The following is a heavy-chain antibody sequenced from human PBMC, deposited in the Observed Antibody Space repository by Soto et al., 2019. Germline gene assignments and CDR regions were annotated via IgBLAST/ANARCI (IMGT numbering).Heavy chain of an antibody. Sequence: SETLSLTCTVSGGSISTHYWHWVRQPPGKGLEWIGYIDYKGNTKYNPSLKSRVTTSVDTSNNQFSLNLNSVTAADTAVYHCARDYYGDYYFDSWGQGILVTVSS. CDR3: ARDYYGDYYFDS. CDR2: IDYKGNT. D-gene: IGHD4-17*01. CDR1: GGSISTHY. V-gene: IGHV4-59*11. J-gene: IGHJ4*02.